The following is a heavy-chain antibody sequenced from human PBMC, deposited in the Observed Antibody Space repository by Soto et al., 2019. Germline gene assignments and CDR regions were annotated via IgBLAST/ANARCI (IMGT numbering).Heavy chain of an antibody. CDR3: VQSGCGGDCLQSYSSHSYYGLDV. J-gene: IGHJ6*02. V-gene: IGHV2-5*02. D-gene: IGHD2-21*02. CDR1: GLSLSTTGVG. CDR2: IYWDDDK. Sequence: QITLKESGPTLVKPTQTLTLTCTFSGLSLSTTGVGVGWIRQPPGKALEWLALIYWDDDKRYSPSLKSRLTITKDTSKNQVVFTMTTLDPVDTATYYCVQSGCGGDCLQSYSSHSYYGLDVWGQGTTVTVSS.